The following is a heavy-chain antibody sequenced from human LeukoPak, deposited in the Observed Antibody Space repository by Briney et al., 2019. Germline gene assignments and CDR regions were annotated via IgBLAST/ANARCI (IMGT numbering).Heavy chain of an antibody. CDR1: GFTFSSYA. V-gene: IGHV3-30*04. CDR2: TSFDGSDN. D-gene: IGHD3-22*01. CDR3: ARAPGTMIVVDY. J-gene: IGHJ4*02. Sequence: TWRSLRLSCAASGFTFSSYAMHRVRQAPGKGLKWVAVTSFDGSDNYYADSVKGRFTISRDNSKNTLYLQMNSLRPDDTAVYYCARAPGTMIVVDYWGQGTLVTVSS.